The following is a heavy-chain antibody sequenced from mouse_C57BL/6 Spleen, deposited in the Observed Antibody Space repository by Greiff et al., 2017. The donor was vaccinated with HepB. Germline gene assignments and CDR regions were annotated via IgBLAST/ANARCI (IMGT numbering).Heavy chain of an antibody. CDR1: GFTFSSYA. Sequence: DVMLVESGEGLVKPGGSLKLSCAASGFTFSSYAMSWVRQTPEKRLEWVAYISSGGDYIYYADTVKGRFTISRDNARNTLYLQMSSLKSEDTAMYYCTRDRRDYYSNYFDYWGQGTTLTVSS. CDR3: TRDRRDYYSNYFDY. V-gene: IGHV5-9-1*02. CDR2: ISSGGDYI. J-gene: IGHJ2*01. D-gene: IGHD2-5*01.